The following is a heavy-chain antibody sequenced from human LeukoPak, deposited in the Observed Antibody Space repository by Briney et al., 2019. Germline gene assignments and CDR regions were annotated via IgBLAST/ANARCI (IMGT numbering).Heavy chain of an antibody. CDR3: AREQLETFYDY. Sequence: PGGSLRLSCAASGFTFDDYAMHWVRQAPGKGLEWVSGISWNSGSIGYADSVKGRFTISRDNSKNTLYLEMNSLRAEDTAVYYCAREQLETFYDYWGQGTLVTVSS. CDR2: ISWNSGSI. CDR1: GFTFDDYA. J-gene: IGHJ4*02. D-gene: IGHD6-6*01. V-gene: IGHV3-9*01.